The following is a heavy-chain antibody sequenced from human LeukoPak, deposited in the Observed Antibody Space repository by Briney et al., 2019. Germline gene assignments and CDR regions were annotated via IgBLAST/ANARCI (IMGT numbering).Heavy chain of an antibody. CDR3: ARDQIAVAGNHYFDY. V-gene: IGHV3-7*03. D-gene: IGHD6-19*01. J-gene: IGHJ4*02. Sequence: GGSLRLSCAASGFTFSSYWMSWVRQAPGKGLEWVANIKQDGSEKYYVDSVKGRFTISRDNAKNFLYLQMNSLRAEDTAVYYCARDQIAVAGNHYFDYWGQGTLVTVSS. CDR1: GFTFSSYW. CDR2: IKQDGSEK.